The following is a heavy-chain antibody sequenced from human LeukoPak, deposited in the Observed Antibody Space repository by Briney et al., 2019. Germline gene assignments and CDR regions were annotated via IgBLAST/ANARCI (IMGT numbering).Heavy chain of an antibody. V-gene: IGHV1-69*13. D-gene: IGHD2-15*01. CDR3: ARASVGYCSGGSCAHDAFDI. CDR1: GGTFSSYA. CDR2: IIPIFGTA. Sequence: ASVKVSCKASGGTFSSYAISWVRQAPGQGLEWMGGIIPIFGTANYAQKFQGRVTITADGSTSTAYMELSSPRSEDTAVYYCARASVGYCSGGSCAHDAFDIWGQGTMVTDSS. J-gene: IGHJ3*02.